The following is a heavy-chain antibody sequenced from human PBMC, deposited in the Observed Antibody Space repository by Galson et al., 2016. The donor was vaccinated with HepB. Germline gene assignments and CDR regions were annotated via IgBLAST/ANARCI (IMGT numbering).Heavy chain of an antibody. CDR2: IYWDDDK. CDR3: ARAVIAVAGFDFDC. D-gene: IGHD6-19*01. CDR1: GFSLSTSGVA. Sequence: PALVKPTQTLTLTCTFSGFSLSTSGVAVGWIRQPPGKALEWLAVIYWDDDKRYSPFLRSRLTITKDTSKNQVVLTMTNMDPLDTATYYCARAVIAVAGFDFDCGGQGTLVTVSS. J-gene: IGHJ4*02. V-gene: IGHV2-5*02.